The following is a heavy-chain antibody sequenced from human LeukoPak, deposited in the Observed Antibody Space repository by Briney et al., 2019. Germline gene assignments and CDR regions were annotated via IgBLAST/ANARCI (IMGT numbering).Heavy chain of an antibody. CDR1: GFTVSSNY. CDR3: AKEAEGATAY. V-gene: IGHV3-66*01. Sequence: AGGSLRLSCAASGFTVSSNYMSWVRQAPGKGLEWVSVIYSGGSTYYADSAKGRFTISRDNSKNTLYLQMNSLRAEDTAVYYCAKEAEGATAYWGQGTLVTVSS. CDR2: IYSGGST. J-gene: IGHJ4*02. D-gene: IGHD1-26*01.